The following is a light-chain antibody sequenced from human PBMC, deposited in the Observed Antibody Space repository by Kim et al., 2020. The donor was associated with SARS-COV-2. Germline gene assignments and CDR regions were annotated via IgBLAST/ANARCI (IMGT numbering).Light chain of an antibody. Sequence: LSPGERANLSCRASQSVDSSYLPWYQQKPGQAPRLVIYSASTRATDIPDRFSGSESGTDFTLTITRLEPEDSAVFYCQHYGSSLYTFGQGTKLEI. CDR2: SAS. J-gene: IGKJ2*01. CDR1: QSVDSSY. CDR3: QHYGSSLYT. V-gene: IGKV3-20*01.